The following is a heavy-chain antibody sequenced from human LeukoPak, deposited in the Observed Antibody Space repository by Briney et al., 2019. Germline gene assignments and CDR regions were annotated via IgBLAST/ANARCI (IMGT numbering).Heavy chain of an antibody. CDR1: GGTFSSYA. CDR3: ARGEPDIVVVPAAPVHAFDI. CDR2: IIPIFGTA. Sequence: ASVKVSCKASGGTFSSYAISWVRQAPGQGLEWMGGIIPIFGTANYAQKFQGRVTITADESTSTAYMELSSLRSEDTAVYYCARGEPDIVVVPAAPVHAFDIWGQGTMVTVSS. V-gene: IGHV1-69*13. J-gene: IGHJ3*02. D-gene: IGHD2-2*01.